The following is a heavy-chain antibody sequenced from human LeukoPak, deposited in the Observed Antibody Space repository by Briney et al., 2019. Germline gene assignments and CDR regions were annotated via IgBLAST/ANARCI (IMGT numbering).Heavy chain of an antibody. Sequence: GGSLRLSCAASGFTFSSYSMNWVRQAPGKGLEWVSSISSISSYIYYADSVKGRFTITRDNAKNSLYLQMNSLRAEDTAVYYCASHSGYDYYCYMDVWGKGTTVTVSS. CDR3: ASHSGYDYYCYMDV. V-gene: IGHV3-21*01. D-gene: IGHD5-12*01. J-gene: IGHJ6*03. CDR1: GFTFSSYS. CDR2: ISSISSYI.